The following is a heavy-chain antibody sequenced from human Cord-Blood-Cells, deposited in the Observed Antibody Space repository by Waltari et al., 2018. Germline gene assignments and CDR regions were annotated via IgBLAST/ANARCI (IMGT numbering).Heavy chain of an antibody. CDR2: IRGSGGST. CDR3: AKDRDYGDYLNWFDP. D-gene: IGHD4-17*01. V-gene: IGHV3-23*01. Sequence: EVQLLESGGGLVQPGGSLRLSCAASGFTFSSYAMSWVRQAPGKGLEWVSAIRGSGGSTYYADSVKGRFTISRDNSKNTLYLQMNSLRAEDTAVYYCAKDRDYGDYLNWFDPWGQGTLVTVSS. J-gene: IGHJ5*02. CDR1: GFTFSSYA.